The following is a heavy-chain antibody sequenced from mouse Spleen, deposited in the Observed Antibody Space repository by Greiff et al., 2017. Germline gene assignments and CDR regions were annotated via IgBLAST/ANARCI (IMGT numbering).Heavy chain of an antibody. J-gene: IGHJ2*01. V-gene: IGHV1-26*01. D-gene: IGHD2-4*01. CDR1: GYTFTDYY. CDR3: ARRAYYDYHFDY. CDR2: INPNNGGT. Sequence: EVQLQQSGPELVKPGASVKISCKASGYTFTDYYMNWVKQSHGKSLEWIGDINPNNGGTSYNQKFKGKATLTVDKSSSTAYMELRSLTSEDSAVYYCARRAYYDYHFDYWGQGTTLTVSS.